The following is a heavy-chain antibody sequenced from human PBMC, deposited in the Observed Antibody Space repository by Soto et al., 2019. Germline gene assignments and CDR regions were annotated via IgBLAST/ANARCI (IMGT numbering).Heavy chain of an antibody. CDR2: ISYDGSNK. CDR1: GFTFSSYA. V-gene: IGHV3-30-3*01. D-gene: IGHD2-15*01. CDR3: AGGHDYSLDYYYYYGMDV. Sequence: QVQLVESGGGVVQPGRSLRLSCAASGFTFSSYAMHWVRQAPGKGLEWVAVISYDGSNKYYADSVKGRFTISRDNSKNTLYLQMNSLRAEDTAVYYCAGGHDYSLDYYYYYGMDVWGQGTTVTVSS. J-gene: IGHJ6*02.